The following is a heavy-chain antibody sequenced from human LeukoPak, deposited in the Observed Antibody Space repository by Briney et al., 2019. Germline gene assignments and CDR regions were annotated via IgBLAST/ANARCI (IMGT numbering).Heavy chain of an antibody. D-gene: IGHD3-22*01. CDR1: GYTFTSYY. J-gene: IGHJ3*02. CDR3: ARGLPIGYDSSEDALDI. V-gene: IGHV1-46*01. Sequence: ASVKVSCKASGYTFTSYYMHWVRQAPGQGLEWMGIINPSGGSTSYAQKFQGRVTMTRDMSTSTVYMELSSLRSEDTAVYYCARGLPIGYDSSEDALDIWGQGTMVTVSS. CDR2: INPSGGST.